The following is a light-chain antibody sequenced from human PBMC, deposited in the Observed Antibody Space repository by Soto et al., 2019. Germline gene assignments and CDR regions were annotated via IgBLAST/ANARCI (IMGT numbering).Light chain of an antibody. CDR1: SSNIGAGSD. J-gene: IGLJ1*01. CDR3: QSFYSSRSGYV. V-gene: IGLV1-40*01. Sequence: QSVLTQPPSVSGAPGQRVTISCTGSSSNIGAGSDVHWYQHLPGTAPKLLIYDNSRRPSGVPDRFSGSKSGTSASLAITGLQAEDEADDYCQSFYSSRSGYVFGTGTKLTVL. CDR2: DNS.